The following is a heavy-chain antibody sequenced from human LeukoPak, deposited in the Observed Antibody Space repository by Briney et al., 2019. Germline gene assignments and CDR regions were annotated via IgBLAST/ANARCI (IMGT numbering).Heavy chain of an antibody. Sequence: PSVTLSLTCTVSGGSISSNSNYWAWIRQPPGRGLEWIGSISYGGSTYYSPSLESRVTISVDTSKNQFSLRLSSVTAADTAVYYCARQALWFFDHWGQGTLVTVSS. V-gene: IGHV4-39*01. CDR3: ARQALWFFDH. CDR1: GGSISSNSNY. J-gene: IGHJ4*02. D-gene: IGHD2-21*01. CDR2: ISYGGST.